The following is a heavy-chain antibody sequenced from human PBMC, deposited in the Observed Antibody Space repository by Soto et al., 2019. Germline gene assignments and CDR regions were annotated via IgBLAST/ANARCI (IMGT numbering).Heavy chain of an antibody. CDR2: ISGSGGST. Sequence: GGSLRLSCAASGFTFSSYAMSWVRQAPGKGLEWVSAISGSGGSTYYADSVKGRFTISRDNSKNTLYLQMNSLRAEDTAVYYCAKAILLWFGEIGYGMDVWGQGTTVTVSS. D-gene: IGHD3-10*01. CDR3: AKAILLWFGEIGYGMDV. J-gene: IGHJ6*02. V-gene: IGHV3-23*01. CDR1: GFTFSSYA.